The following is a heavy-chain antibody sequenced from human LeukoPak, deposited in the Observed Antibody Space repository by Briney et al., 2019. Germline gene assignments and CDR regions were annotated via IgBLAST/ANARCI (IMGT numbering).Heavy chain of an antibody. CDR2: MNPNSGDT. D-gene: IGHD2-2*02. CDR1: GYTFTSYN. V-gene: IGHV1-8*01. CDR3: VRGFCSTAGCYN. J-gene: IGHJ4*02. Sequence: ASVKVSCKASGYTFTSYNINWVRQATGQGLEWMGRMNPNSGDTGYAQKFQGRVTMTRSTSISTAYMELSSLRYEDTAVYYCVRGFCSTAGCYNWGQGTRVTVSS.